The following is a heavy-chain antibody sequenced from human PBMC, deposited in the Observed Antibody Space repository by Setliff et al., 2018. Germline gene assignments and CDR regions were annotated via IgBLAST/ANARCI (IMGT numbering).Heavy chain of an antibody. V-gene: IGHV4-39*01. Sequence: SETLSLTCTVSGGSISTTNYFWGWIRQPPGGGLEWIGILYYTGATYYNPSLKSRVTIXXXTPXXXXXXXXXXXXXXXTXXXXXARGYAARVGFGNWFDPWGQGTLVTVSS. CDR1: GGSISTTNYF. J-gene: IGHJ5*02. D-gene: IGHD6-6*01. CDR2: LYYTGAT. CDR3: ARGYAARVGFGNWFDP.